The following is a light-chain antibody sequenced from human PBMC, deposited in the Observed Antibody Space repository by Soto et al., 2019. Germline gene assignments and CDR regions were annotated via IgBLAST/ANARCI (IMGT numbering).Light chain of an antibody. CDR2: EAT. J-gene: IGKJ5*01. Sequence: AIRMAQSPSSLSASTGDRVTITCRASQGISSYLAWYQKKPGKDPRLLIYEATNLQSGVPPRFSGSGSGTDFTLTISRLQTEEFATYFCQQANSFPITVGQGTRVEIK. V-gene: IGKV1-8*01. CDR1: QGISSY. CDR3: QQANSFPIT.